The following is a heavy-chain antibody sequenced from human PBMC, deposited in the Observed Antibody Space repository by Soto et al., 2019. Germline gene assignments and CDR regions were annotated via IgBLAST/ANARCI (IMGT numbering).Heavy chain of an antibody. Sequence: GGSLRLSCAASGFTVSSNYMSWVRQAPGKGLEWVSVIYSGGSTYYADSVKGRFTIPRDNSKNTLYLQMNSLRAEDTAVYYCARGRRGGYDSNYYYYMDVWGKATTVTVSS. CDR1: GFTVSSNY. V-gene: IGHV3-66*01. J-gene: IGHJ6*03. CDR3: ARGRRGGYDSNYYYYMDV. CDR2: IYSGGST. D-gene: IGHD5-12*01.